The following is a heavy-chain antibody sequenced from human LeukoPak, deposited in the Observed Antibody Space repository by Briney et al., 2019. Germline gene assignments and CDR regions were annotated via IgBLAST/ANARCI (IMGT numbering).Heavy chain of an antibody. J-gene: IGHJ3*02. CDR1: GFTFSSYA. D-gene: IGHD1-26*01. CDR2: ISSSSSYI. CDR3: ARDLISSRATEDAFDI. V-gene: IGHV3-21*01. Sequence: GGSLRLSCAASGFTFSSYAMSWVRQAPGKGLEWVSSISSSSSYIYYADSVKGRFTISRDNAKNSLYLQMNSLRAEDTAVYYCARDLISSRATEDAFDIWGQGTMVTVSS.